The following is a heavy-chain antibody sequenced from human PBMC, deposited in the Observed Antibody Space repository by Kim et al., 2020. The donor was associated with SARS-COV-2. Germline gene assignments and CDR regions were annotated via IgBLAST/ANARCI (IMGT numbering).Heavy chain of an antibody. CDR2: LYN. CDR3: ARDLGGLGY. Sequence: LYNDYAVSVKSRLTINPDTSKNQFSLKLNSVTPEDTAVYYCARDLGGLGYWGQGTLVTVSS. V-gene: IGHV6-1*01. J-gene: IGHJ4*01. D-gene: IGHD3-16*01.